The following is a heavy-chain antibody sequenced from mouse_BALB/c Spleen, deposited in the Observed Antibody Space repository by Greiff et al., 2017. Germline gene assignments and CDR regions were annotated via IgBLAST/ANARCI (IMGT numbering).Heavy chain of an antibody. CDR1: GFNIKDTY. V-gene: IGHV14-3*02. Sequence: VQLKESGAELVKPGASVKLSCTASGFNIKDTYMHWVKQRPEQGLEWIGRIDPANGNTKYDPKFQGKATITADTSSNTAYLQLSSLTSEDTAVYYCARGYGYLWGAGTTVTVSS. CDR3: ARGYGYL. J-gene: IGHJ1*01. CDR2: IDPANGNT. D-gene: IGHD1-2*01.